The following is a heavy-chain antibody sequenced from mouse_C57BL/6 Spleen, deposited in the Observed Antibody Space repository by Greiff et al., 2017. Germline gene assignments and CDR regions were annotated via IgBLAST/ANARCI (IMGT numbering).Heavy chain of an antibody. CDR2: IYPRSGNT. CDR3: ARANCDGRRCFDY. D-gene: IGHD4-1*01. Sequence: QVQLQQSGAELARPGASVKLSCTASGYTFTSYGISWVKQRTGQGLEWIGEIYPRSGNTYYNEKFKGKATLTADKSSSTAYMELRSLTSEDSAVYFCARANCDGRRCFDYWGQGTTLTVSS. J-gene: IGHJ2*01. V-gene: IGHV1-81*01. CDR1: GYTFTSYG.